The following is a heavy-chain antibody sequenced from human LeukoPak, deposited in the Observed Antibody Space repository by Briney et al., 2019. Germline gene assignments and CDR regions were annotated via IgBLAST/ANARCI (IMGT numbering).Heavy chain of an antibody. CDR3: ARGSLYCSSTSCKGFDY. CDR1: GYTFTSYY. D-gene: IGHD2-2*01. CDR2: INPSGGST. Sequence: ASVKVSCKASGYTFTSYYMHWVRQAPGQGLEWMGIINPSGGSTSYAQKFQGRVTMTRDMSTSTVYMELSSLRSEDMAVYYCARGSLYCSSTSCKGFDYWGQGTLVTVSS. J-gene: IGHJ4*02. V-gene: IGHV1-46*01.